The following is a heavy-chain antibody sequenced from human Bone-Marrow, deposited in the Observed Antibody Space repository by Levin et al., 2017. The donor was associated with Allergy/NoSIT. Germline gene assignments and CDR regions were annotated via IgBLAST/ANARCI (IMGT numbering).Heavy chain of an antibody. Sequence: GASVKVSCAASGFTFSSYGMHWVRQAPGKGLEWVAVIWYDGSNKYYADSVKGRFTISRDNSKNTLYLQMNSLRAEDTAVYYCASSILRYFDWLLYPDGAYYGMDVWGQGTTVTVSS. CDR1: GFTFSSYG. D-gene: IGHD3-9*01. CDR3: ASSILRYFDWLLYPDGAYYGMDV. CDR2: IWYDGSNK. J-gene: IGHJ6*02. V-gene: IGHV3-33*01.